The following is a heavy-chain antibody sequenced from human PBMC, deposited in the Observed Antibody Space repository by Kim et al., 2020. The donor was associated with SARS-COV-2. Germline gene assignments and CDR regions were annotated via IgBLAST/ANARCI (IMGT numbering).Heavy chain of an antibody. CDR2: ISWNSGSI. CDR1: GFTFDDSA. V-gene: IGHV3-9*01. Sequence: GGSLRLSCAASGFTFDDSAMHWVRQAPGKGLEWVSGISWNSGSIGYADSVKGRFTISRDNAKNSLYLQMNSLRAEDTALYYCAKDMKSSCSHYYYGMDVWGHGATVTVSS. D-gene: IGHD3-10*02. CDR3: AKDMKSSCSHYYYGMDV. J-gene: IGHJ6*02.